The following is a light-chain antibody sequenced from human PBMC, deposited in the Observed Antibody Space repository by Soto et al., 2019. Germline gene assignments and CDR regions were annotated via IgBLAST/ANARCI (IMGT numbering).Light chain of an antibody. V-gene: IGLV2-14*03. CDR2: DVT. CDR1: SSDVGGYNY. CDR3: SSIRGGSTRWV. J-gene: IGLJ3*02. Sequence: QSALTQPASVSGSPGQSIAISCTGTSSDVGGYNYVSWYQQHPGKAPKLMISDVTNRPSGVSDRFSGSKSGNTASLTISGLQAEDEAVYYCSSIRGGSTRWVCCGGTKLTVL.